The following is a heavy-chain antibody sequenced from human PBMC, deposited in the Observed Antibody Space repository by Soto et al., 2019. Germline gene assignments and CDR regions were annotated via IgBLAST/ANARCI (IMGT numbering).Heavy chain of an antibody. CDR1: GYMFTYYY. V-gene: IGHV1-46*01. J-gene: IGHJ4*02. D-gene: IGHD5-18*01. CDR3: VRGRYSSCSLYDLDY. CDR2: INPNGGTT. Sequence: ASVKVSCKASGYMFTYYYIHWVRQGPGQGLEWMGIINPNGGTTTYAQNCQGRVTMNRDTSTSTVYMELTSLTSEDTAIYYCVRGRYSSCSLYDLDYWAQGTLVTVSS.